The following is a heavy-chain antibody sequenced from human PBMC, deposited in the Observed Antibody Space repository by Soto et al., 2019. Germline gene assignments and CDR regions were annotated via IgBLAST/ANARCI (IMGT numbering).Heavy chain of an antibody. V-gene: IGHV4-30-4*01. J-gene: IGHJ4*02. CDR1: GGSIGSSVYF. CDR2: ISYTGSA. CDR3: ATMGATAGSYYFEY. Sequence: SETLSLTCTVSGGSIGSSVYFWSWIRQPPGKGLEWIGFISYTGSAYYNPSLKSRAAISVDTSKNQFSLKLTSVTAADAAVYYCATMGATAGSYYFEYWGQGALVTVS. D-gene: IGHD1-26*01.